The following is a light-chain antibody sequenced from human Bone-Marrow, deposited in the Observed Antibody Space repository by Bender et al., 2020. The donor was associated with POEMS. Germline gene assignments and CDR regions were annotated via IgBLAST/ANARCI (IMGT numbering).Light chain of an antibody. J-gene: IGLJ1*01. Sequence: GAPGQRVTISCTGSRSNIGAPYDVHWYQQFPGTAPKLLIYGNTNRPSGVPDRFSGSKSGTSASLAISGLRSEDEAIYYCAVWDDTLSGLYVFGSGTKVTVL. CDR3: AVWDDTLSGLYV. CDR1: RSNIGAPYD. V-gene: IGLV1-40*01. CDR2: GNT.